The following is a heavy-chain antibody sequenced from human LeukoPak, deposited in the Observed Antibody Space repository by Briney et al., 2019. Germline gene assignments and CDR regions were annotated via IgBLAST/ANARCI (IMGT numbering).Heavy chain of an antibody. D-gene: IGHD2-2*01. CDR1: GFTFSSYA. CDR2: INHSGST. CDR3: ARAGDIVVVPAGGFDP. Sequence: PGGSLRLSCAASGFTFSSYALSWVRQPPGKGLEWIGEINHSGSTNYNPSLKSRVTISVDTSKNQFSLKLSSVTAADTAVYYCARAGDIVVVPAGGFDPWGQGTLVTVSS. V-gene: IGHV4-34*01. J-gene: IGHJ5*02.